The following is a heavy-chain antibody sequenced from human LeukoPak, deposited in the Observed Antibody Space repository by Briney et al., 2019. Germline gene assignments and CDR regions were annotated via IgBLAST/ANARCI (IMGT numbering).Heavy chain of an antibody. CDR3: VSSWYSYYYYGMDV. CDR2: ISGSGGST. CDR1: GFTFSSYA. J-gene: IGHJ6*02. D-gene: IGHD6-13*01. Sequence: GGSLRLSCAASGFTFSSYAMSWVRQAPGKGLEWVSAISGSGGSTYYADSVKGRFTISRDNSKNTLYLQMDSLRAEDTAVYYCVSSWYSYYYYGMDVWGQGTTVTVSS. V-gene: IGHV3-23*01.